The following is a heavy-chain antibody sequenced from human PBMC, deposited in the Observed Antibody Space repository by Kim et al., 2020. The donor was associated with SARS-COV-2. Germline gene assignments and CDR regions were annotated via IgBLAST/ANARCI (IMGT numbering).Heavy chain of an antibody. Sequence: ASVKVSCKASGYTFTSYYMHWVRQAPGQGLEWMGIINPSGGSTSYAQKFQGRVTMTRDTSTSTVYMELSSLRSEDTAVYYCARELDSSGYQMGTYGMDVWGQGTTVTVSS. V-gene: IGHV1-46*01. J-gene: IGHJ6*02. CDR3: ARELDSSGYQMGTYGMDV. CDR1: GYTFTSYY. CDR2: INPSGGST. D-gene: IGHD3-22*01.